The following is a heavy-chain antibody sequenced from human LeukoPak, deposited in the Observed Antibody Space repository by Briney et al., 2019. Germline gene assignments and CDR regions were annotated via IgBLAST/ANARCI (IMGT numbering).Heavy chain of an antibody. J-gene: IGHJ6*03. Sequence: PGGSLRLSCAASGFTFSSYWMSWVRQAPGKRLEWVANIKQDGSEKYYVDSVKGRFTISRDNAKNSLYLQMNSLRAEDTAVYYCARSVRFLEWLPPGRYYYYYMDVWGKGTTVTVSS. D-gene: IGHD3-3*01. V-gene: IGHV3-7*01. CDR1: GFTFSSYW. CDR3: ARSVRFLEWLPPGRYYYYYMDV. CDR2: IKQDGSEK.